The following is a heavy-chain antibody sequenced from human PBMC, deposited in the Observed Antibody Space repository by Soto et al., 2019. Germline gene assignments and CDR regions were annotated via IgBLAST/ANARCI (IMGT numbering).Heavy chain of an antibody. V-gene: IGHV3-48*01. CDR3: ARTGITTAGNHDY. CDR2: ISGSSSTI. D-gene: IGHD6-13*01. J-gene: IGHJ4*02. CDR1: GFTFSTYS. Sequence: EVQLVESGGGLVQPGGSLSLSCAASGFTFSTYSMNWVHQAPGKGLEWVSYISGSSSTIYYADSVKGRFTISRDNAKNSLYLQMKSLRAEDTAVYYCARTGITTAGNHDYWGQGTLVIVSS.